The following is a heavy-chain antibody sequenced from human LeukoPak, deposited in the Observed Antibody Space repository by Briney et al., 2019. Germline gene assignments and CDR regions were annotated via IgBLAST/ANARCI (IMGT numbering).Heavy chain of an antibody. CDR1: GFTFSSYS. D-gene: IGHD2-8*01. V-gene: IGHV3-21*06. Sequence: GGSLRLSCAASGFTFSSYSMNWVRQAPGKGLEWVSSISSSSDYIFYADSVKGRFTISRDNAKNSLYLQMNSLRAEDTAVYYCTRGTDGLWDFWGQGTLVTVSS. J-gene: IGHJ4*02. CDR3: TRGTDGLWDF. CDR2: ISSSSDYI.